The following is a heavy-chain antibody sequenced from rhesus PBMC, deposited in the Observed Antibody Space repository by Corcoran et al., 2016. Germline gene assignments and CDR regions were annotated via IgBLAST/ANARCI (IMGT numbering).Heavy chain of an antibody. J-gene: IGHJ4*01. Sequence: QVQLQESGPGLVKPSETLSLTCAVSGGSISSNYWSGIRQPPGKGLDGIGRIYGSGGSTDYHPARKVRVTISTDTSQNPLSLKLGSVTAEDTAVYYCATQSCSWNGLDYWGQGVLVTVSS. CDR2: IYGSGGST. CDR3: ATQSCSWNGLDY. V-gene: IGHV4-160*01. D-gene: IGHD6-25*01. CDR1: GGSISSNY.